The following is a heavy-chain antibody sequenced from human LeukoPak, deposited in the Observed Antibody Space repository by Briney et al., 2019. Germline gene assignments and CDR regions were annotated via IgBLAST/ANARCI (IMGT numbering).Heavy chain of an antibody. CDR2: GKSKAGGGTP. Sequence: WGSLRLSCAASGFTFIDAWMSWVRQAPGKGLEWVGRGKSKAGGGTPDYAAPVKGRFTISRDDSQNTLYVQMDSLTTDNTAVYYCATIRDSSSWAFDYWGQGTLVTVSS. CDR1: GFTFIDAW. CDR3: ATIRDSSSWAFDY. J-gene: IGHJ4*02. D-gene: IGHD6-13*01. V-gene: IGHV3-15*01.